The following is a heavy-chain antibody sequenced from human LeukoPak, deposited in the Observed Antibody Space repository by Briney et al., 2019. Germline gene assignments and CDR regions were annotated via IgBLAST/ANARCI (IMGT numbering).Heavy chain of an antibody. J-gene: IGHJ6*03. CDR1: GFTVSSNY. V-gene: IGHV3-66*01. Sequence: GGSLRLSCAASGFTVSSNYMSWVRQAPGKGLEWVSVIYSGGSTYYADSVKGRFTISRDNSKNTLYLQMNSLRAEDTAVYYCARNPTSGSWMYYYYMDVWGKGTTVTVSS. CDR3: ARNPTSGSWMYYYYMDV. D-gene: IGHD6-13*01. CDR2: IYSGGST.